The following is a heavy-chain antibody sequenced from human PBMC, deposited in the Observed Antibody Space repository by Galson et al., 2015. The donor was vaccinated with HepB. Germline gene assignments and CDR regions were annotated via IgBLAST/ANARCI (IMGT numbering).Heavy chain of an antibody. V-gene: IGHV3-30*04. D-gene: IGHD3-16*01. Sequence: SLRLSCAASGFTFSSYVMNWVRQAPGKGLEWVAGFSSHGDNVHYADSVKGRFTISRDNSENTVYLQMHSLRVEDTAVYYCARTFYLDYWGQGTLVTVSS. CDR3: ARTFYLDY. CDR1: GFTFSSYV. J-gene: IGHJ4*02. CDR2: FSSHGDNV.